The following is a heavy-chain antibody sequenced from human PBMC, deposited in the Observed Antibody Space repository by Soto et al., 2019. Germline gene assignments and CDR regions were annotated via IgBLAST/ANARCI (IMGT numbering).Heavy chain of an antibody. D-gene: IGHD1-1*01. CDR1: GSPIGIYS. CDR3: AKKANSGPGSQCFDS. Sequence: QPAASLRLSSAASGSPIGIYSMCWVRPAAGEGVEGVLGFRTGGDNATTYYAESVKGRFTNTKNNSKNMLFQQMNSLRAEDTPRYNCAKKANSGPGSQCFDSWGQGTQVTVSS. J-gene: IGHJ5*02. V-gene: IGHV3-23*01. CDR2: FRTGGDNATT.